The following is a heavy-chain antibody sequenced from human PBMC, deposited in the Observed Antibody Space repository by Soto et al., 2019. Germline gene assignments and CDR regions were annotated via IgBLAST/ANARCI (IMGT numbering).Heavy chain of an antibody. Sequence: QLQLQESGPGLVKPSETLSLTCTVSGGSISSSSYYWGWIRQPPGKGLEWIGSIYYSGSTYYNPSLKSRVTISVDTSKNQCSLKLSSVTAADTAVYYCASGCSSTSCYWVIDYWGQGTLVTVSS. V-gene: IGHV4-39*01. CDR1: GGSISSSSYY. J-gene: IGHJ4*02. D-gene: IGHD2-2*01. CDR2: IYYSGST. CDR3: ASGCSSTSCYWVIDY.